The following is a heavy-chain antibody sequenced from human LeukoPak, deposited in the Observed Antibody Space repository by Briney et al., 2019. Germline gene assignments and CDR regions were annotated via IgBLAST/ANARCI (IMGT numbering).Heavy chain of an antibody. CDR2: IIPVFGTA. CDR1: GGTFSSYA. J-gene: IGHJ3*02. Sequence: SVKVSCKASGGTFSSYAISWVRQAPGQGLEWMGGIIPVFGTANYAQKFQGRITITADESTSTAYMELSSLRSEDTAVYYCAKDRVVGLGIDNAFDIWGHGTMVTVSS. CDR3: AKDRVVGLGIDNAFDI. V-gene: IGHV1-69*13. D-gene: IGHD2-15*01.